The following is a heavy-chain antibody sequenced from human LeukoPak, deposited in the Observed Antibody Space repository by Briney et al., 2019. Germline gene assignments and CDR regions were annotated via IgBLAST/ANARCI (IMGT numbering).Heavy chain of an antibody. Sequence: SDTLSLTCTVSGGSFGTYYWSWILHPPAKGLEWIAEIYYSGSTNYNPSLKSRVTISVDTSKNQSSLKLSSVPAADTAVYYCVRVERQWPTFKYYFEYWGQGTMVTVSS. CDR2: IYYSGST. J-gene: IGHJ4*02. CDR1: GGSFGTYY. V-gene: IGHV4-59*01. D-gene: IGHD6-19*01. CDR3: VRVERQWPTFKYYFEY.